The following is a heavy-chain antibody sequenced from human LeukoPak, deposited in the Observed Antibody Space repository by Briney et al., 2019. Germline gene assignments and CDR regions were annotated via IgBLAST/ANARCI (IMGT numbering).Heavy chain of an antibody. J-gene: IGHJ3*02. CDR3: ARAREDAFDI. CDR1: GYTFTGYY. D-gene: IGHD1-26*01. CDR2: LNPSSGGT. V-gene: IGHV1-2*02. Sequence: GASVKVSCKASGYTFTGYYMHWVRQAPGQGLEWMGWLNPSSGGTNYAQKFQGGVTMTRDTSISTAYMALSRLRYDDTAVYYCARAREDAFDIWGQGTLVTVSS.